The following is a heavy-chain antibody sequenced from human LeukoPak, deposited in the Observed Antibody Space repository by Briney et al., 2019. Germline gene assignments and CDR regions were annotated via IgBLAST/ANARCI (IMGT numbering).Heavy chain of an antibody. Sequence: SETLSLTCTVSGGSISSYYWSWIRQPAGKGREWIGRVLTSANTNYNPSLESRVTMSIDTSMNQFSLKVNSVTAADTAVYYCARDSCPKPFDYWGQGILVTVSS. V-gene: IGHV4-4*07. CDR2: VLTSANT. J-gene: IGHJ4*02. CDR3: ARDSCPKPFDY. CDR1: GGSISSYY.